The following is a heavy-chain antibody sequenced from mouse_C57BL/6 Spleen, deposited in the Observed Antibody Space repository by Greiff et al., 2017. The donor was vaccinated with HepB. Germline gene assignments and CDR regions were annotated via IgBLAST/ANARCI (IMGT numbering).Heavy chain of an antibody. J-gene: IGHJ4*01. Sequence: QVQLKESGPGLVQPSQRLSITCTVSGFSFTSYGVHWVRQSPGKGLEWLGVIWSGGSTDYNAAFISRLSISKDNSKSQVFFKMNSLQADDTAIYYCATSFYDVGAMDYWGQGTSVTVSS. CDR1: GFSFTSYG. CDR2: IWSGGST. D-gene: IGHD2-12*01. V-gene: IGHV2-2*01. CDR3: ATSFYDVGAMDY.